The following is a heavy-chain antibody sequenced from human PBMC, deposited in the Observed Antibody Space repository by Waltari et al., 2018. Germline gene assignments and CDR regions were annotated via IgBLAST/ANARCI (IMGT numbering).Heavy chain of an antibody. CDR2: IRYDGSNK. CDR1: GFTFSSYG. D-gene: IGHD6-13*01. J-gene: IGHJ4*02. V-gene: IGHV3-30*02. Sequence: QVQLVESGGGVVQPGGSLRLSCAASGFTFSSYGMHWVRQAPGKGLEWVAFIRYDGSNKYYADSVKGRFTISRDNSKNTLYLQMNSLRAEDTAVYYCAKAKKRTGYSSSWTFDYWGQGTLVTVSS. CDR3: AKAKKRTGYSSSWTFDY.